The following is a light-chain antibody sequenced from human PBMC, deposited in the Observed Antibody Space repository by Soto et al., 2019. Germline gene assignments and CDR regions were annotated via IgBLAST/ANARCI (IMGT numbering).Light chain of an antibody. J-gene: IGLJ1*01. CDR3: SSYTRSSTTV. Sequence: QSVLTQPASVSGSPGQSITISCTGTSSDVGGYQFVSWYQQYPGRAPKLMIYEVSNRPSGVSNRFSGSKSDNTASLTISGLQAEDEAEYYCSSYTRSSTTVFGTGTQLTVL. CDR1: SSDVGGYQF. V-gene: IGLV2-14*01. CDR2: EVS.